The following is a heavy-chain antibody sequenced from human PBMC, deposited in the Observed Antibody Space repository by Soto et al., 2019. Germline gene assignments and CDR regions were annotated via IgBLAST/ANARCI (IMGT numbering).Heavy chain of an antibody. J-gene: IGHJ6*02. CDR2: IYYSGST. CDR3: ARVIAAAVYYYGMDV. CDR1: GGSISSSSYY. D-gene: IGHD6-13*01. V-gene: IGHV4-39*01. Sequence: PSETLSLTCTVSGGSISSSSYYWGWIRQPPGKGLEWIGSIYYSGSTYYNPSLKSRVTISVDTSKNQFSLKLSSVTAADTAVYYCARVIAAAVYYYGMDVWGQGTTVT.